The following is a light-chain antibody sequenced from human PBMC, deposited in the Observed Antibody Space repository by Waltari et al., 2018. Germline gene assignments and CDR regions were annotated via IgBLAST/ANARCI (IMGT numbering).Light chain of an antibody. Sequence: QSVLTQPPSASGTPGQRVTISCSGGSSNIGTNSADWYQQLPGTAPKLLIFRNKQRPSGVPDRFSGSKSGTSASLAISGLRSEDEADYYCAAWDDSLSGNVFGTGTKVTAL. CDR1: SSNIGTNS. J-gene: IGLJ1*01. V-gene: IGLV1-47*01. CDR3: AAWDDSLSGNV. CDR2: RNK.